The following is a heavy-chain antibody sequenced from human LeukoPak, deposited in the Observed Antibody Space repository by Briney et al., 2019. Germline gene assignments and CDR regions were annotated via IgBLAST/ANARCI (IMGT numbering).Heavy chain of an antibody. V-gene: IGHV4-59*11. CDR2: ISYSGST. D-gene: IGHD4-17*01. CDR3: AKDPLDYGDYGGYFDY. CDR1: GVSITTHY. Sequence: NASETLSLTCTVSGVSITTHYWSWIRQPPRKGLEWLGYISYSGSTNYNPSLKSRVTISMDTSKNQFSLKLNSVTAADTAVYYCAKDPLDYGDYGGYFDYWGQGTLVTVSS. J-gene: IGHJ4*02.